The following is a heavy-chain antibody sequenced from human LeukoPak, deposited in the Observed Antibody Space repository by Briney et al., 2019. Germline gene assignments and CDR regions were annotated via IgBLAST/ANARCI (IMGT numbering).Heavy chain of an antibody. CDR2: INHSGST. CDR3: ARGRRIAAAGKEPFQH. V-gene: IGHV4-39*07. J-gene: IGHJ1*01. Sequence: PSETLSLTCTVSGGSISSSSYYWGWIRQPPGKGLEWIGEINHSGSTNYNPSLKSRVTISVDTSKNQFSLKLSSVTAADTAVYYCARGRRIAAAGKEPFQHWGQGTLVTVSS. D-gene: IGHD6-13*01. CDR1: GGSISSSSYY.